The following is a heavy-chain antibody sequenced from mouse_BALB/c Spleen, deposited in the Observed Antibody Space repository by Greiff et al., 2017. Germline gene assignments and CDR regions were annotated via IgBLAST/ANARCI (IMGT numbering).Heavy chain of an antibody. J-gene: IGHJ4*01. CDR1: GFTFSDYG. CDR3: ARSYSTRAMDY. V-gene: IGHV5-15*02. Sequence: EVMLVESGGGLVQPGGSRKLSCAASGFTFSDYGMAWVRQAPGKGPEWVAFISNLAYSIYYADTVTGRFTISRENAKNTLYLEMSSLRSEDTAMYYCARSYSTRAMDYWGQGTSVTVSS. D-gene: IGHD2-5*01. CDR2: ISNLAYSI.